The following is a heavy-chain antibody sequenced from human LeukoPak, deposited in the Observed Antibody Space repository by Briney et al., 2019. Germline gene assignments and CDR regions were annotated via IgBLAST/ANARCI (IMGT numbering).Heavy chain of an antibody. V-gene: IGHV3-49*03. CDR1: GFTFGDYA. Sequence: GGSLRLSCTASGFTFGDYAMSWFRQAPGKGLEWVGFIRSKAYGGTTEYAASVKGRFTISRGDSKSIAYLQMNSLKTEDTAVYYCTSGVIGSAPCDFWGQGTLVTVSS. D-gene: IGHD3-10*01. CDR2: IRSKAYGGTT. J-gene: IGHJ4*02. CDR3: TSGVIGSAPCDF.